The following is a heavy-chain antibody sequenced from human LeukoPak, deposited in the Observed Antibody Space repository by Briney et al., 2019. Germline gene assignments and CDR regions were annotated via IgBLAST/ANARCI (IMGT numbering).Heavy chain of an antibody. D-gene: IGHD2-15*01. J-gene: IGHJ4*02. CDR1: GFTFSSYG. CDR2: IWSHGSVK. Sequence: GGALRLSCAAPGFTFSSYGMHWVRQAPGKGQEWVGVIWSHGSVKYYADCVTSRFTLSRDNSQNTLSLQMNSLRAEATPVCYCARNQSAHTLCSFDYWGQGSLLTAPS. V-gene: IGHV3-33*01. CDR3: ARNQSAHTLCSFDY.